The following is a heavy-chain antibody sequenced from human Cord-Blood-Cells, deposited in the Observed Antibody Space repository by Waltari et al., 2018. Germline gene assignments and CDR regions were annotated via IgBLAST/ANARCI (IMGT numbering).Heavy chain of an antibody. Sequence: QVQLVQSGAEVKKPGASVKVSCKASGYTFTGYYMHGVRQAPGQGLEWMGWINPNSGGTNYAQKFPGRVTMSRDTSIMTAYMELSMLGSDETAVYYCARERDAFDIWGQGTMVTVSS. CDR2: INPNSGGT. V-gene: IGHV1-2*02. CDR3: ARERDAFDI. J-gene: IGHJ3*02. CDR1: GYTFTGYY.